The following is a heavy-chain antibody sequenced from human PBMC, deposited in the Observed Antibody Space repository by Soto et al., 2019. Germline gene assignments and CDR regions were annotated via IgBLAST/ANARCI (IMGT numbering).Heavy chain of an antibody. Sequence: GESLKISCKGSGYSFTSYWISWVRQMPGKGLEWMGRIDPSDSYTRYSPSFQGQVTISADKSISTAYLQWSSLKASDTAMYYCARQAPAANYYYYGMDVWGQGTTVTVSS. J-gene: IGHJ6*02. V-gene: IGHV5-10-1*04. CDR3: ARQAPAANYYYYGMDV. D-gene: IGHD2-2*01. CDR2: IDPSDSYT. CDR1: GYSFTSYW.